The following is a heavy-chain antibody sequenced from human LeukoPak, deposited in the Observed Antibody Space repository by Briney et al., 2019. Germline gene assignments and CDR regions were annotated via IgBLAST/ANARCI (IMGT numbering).Heavy chain of an antibody. CDR2: INPSGGST. CDR1: GYTFTSYY. Sequence: GASVKVSCKASGYTFTSYYMHWVRQAPGQGLEWMGIINPSGGSTSYAQKFQGRVTMTRDTSTSTVYMELSSLRSEDTAVYYCARDRAAAYTAVVAYYGMDVWGQGTTVTVSS. CDR3: ARDRAAAYTAVVAYYGMDV. J-gene: IGHJ6*02. D-gene: IGHD5-18*01. V-gene: IGHV1-46*01.